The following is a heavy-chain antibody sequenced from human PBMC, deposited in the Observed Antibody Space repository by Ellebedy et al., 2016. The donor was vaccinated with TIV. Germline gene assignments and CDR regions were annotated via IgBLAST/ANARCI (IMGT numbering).Heavy chain of an antibody. CDR2: IDTSGYTT. CDR3: AASGSPKRFDF. J-gene: IGHJ4*02. D-gene: IGHD6-19*01. CDR1: GLTLSDSH. V-gene: IGHV3-11*01. Sequence: GESLKISCTAPGLTLSDSHMSWIRQAPGKGLEWLSYIDTSGYTTYYADSVKARFYISRDSVKNSLYLQMSNLRAEDTALYYCAASGSPKRFDFWGLGTLVTVSS.